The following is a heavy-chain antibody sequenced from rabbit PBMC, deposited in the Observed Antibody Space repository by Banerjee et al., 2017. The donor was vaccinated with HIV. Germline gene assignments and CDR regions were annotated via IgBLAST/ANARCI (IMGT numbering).Heavy chain of an antibody. CDR2: INTSSGNT. D-gene: IGHD7-1*01. CDR3: ARDLAAVTGWNFDL. Sequence: QEQLEESGGDLVKPEGSLTLTCTASGFSFSNKYVMCWVRQAPGKGLEWIACINTSSGNTVYATWAKGRFTISRTSSTTVALQMTSLTAADTATYFCARDLAAVTGWNFDLWGPGTLVTVS. J-gene: IGHJ4*01. CDR1: GFSFSNKYV. V-gene: IGHV1S45*01.